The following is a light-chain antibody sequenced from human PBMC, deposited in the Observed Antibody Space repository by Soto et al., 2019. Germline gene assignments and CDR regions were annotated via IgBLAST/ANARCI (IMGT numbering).Light chain of an antibody. V-gene: IGKV3-11*01. CDR3: QHRSNWLT. J-gene: IGKJ4*01. Sequence: EIVLTQSPATLSLSPGERATLSCRASQGVRSYLAWYQQKPGQAPRLLIYDASNRATGIPARFSGSGSGTDFTLTISSLEPEDFAVYYCQHRSNWLTFGGGTKVEIK. CDR1: QGVRSY. CDR2: DAS.